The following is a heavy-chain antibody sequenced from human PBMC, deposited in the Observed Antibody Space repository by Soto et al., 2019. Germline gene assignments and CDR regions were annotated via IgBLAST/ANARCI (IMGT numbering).Heavy chain of an antibody. J-gene: IGHJ6*02. CDR1: GYTFTSYY. CDR3: ARPLRYTAIRNNYYYYYGMDV. V-gene: IGHV1-46*01. Sequence: ASVKVSCKASGYTFTSYYMHWVRQAPGQGLEWMGIINPSGGSTSYAQRFQGRVTMTRDTSTSTVYMELSSLRSEDTAVYYCARPLRYTAIRNNYYYYYGMDVWGQGTTVTVSS. D-gene: IGHD5-18*01. CDR2: INPSGGST.